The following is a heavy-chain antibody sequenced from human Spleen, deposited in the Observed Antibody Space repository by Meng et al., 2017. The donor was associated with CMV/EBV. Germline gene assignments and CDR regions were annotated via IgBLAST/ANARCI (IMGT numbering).Heavy chain of an antibody. D-gene: IGHD6-6*01. V-gene: IGHV1-69*02. J-gene: IGHJ5*02. CDR3: ARGVKGRAARPGRVRVWFDP. CDR2: IIPILGIA. CDR1: FSSYT. Sequence: FSSYTISWVRQAPGQGLEWMGRIIPILGIANYAQKFQGRVTITADKSTSTAYMELSSVTAADTAVYYCARGVKGRAARPGRVRVWFDPWGQGTLVTVSS.